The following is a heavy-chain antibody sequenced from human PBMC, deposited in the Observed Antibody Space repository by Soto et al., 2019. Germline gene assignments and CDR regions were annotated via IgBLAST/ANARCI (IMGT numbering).Heavy chain of an antibody. Sequence: QLQLQESGSGLVKPSPTLSLTCAVSGVSISSGGYSWSWIRQPPGKGLEWIGYIYQSGSTYYNPSLKSRVTISVDRSKNQFSLKLSSVTAADTAVDYCARDRRMRGWYFALWGRGTLVTVSS. CDR3: ARDRRMRGWYFAL. V-gene: IGHV4-30-2*01. D-gene: IGHD3-10*01. CDR2: IYQSGST. CDR1: GVSISSGGYS. J-gene: IGHJ2*01.